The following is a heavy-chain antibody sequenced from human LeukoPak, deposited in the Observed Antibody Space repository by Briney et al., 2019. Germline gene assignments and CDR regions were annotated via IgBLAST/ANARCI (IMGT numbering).Heavy chain of an antibody. V-gene: IGHV3-23*01. CDR1: GFTFSSYA. CDR2: ISGSGGST. CDR3: AKVRGSGLYYFDY. Sequence: GGSLRLSCAASGFTFSSYAMSWVRQAPGKGLEWVSAISGSGGSTYYADSVKGRFTISRDNSKNTLYLQVNSLRAEDTAVYYCAKVRGSGLYYFDYWGQGTLVTVSS. D-gene: IGHD6-19*01. J-gene: IGHJ4*02.